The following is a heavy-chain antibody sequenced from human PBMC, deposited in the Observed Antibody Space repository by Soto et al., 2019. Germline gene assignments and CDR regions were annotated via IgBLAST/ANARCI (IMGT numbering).Heavy chain of an antibody. CDR1: GFTFSSYS. Sequence: GGSLRLSCAASGFTFSSYSMNWVRQAPGKGLEWVSSISSSSSYIYYADSVKGRFTISRDNAKNSLYLQMNSLRAEDTAVYYCARDRVRYCSGGSCYSKGLGYWGQGTLVTVSS. J-gene: IGHJ4*02. D-gene: IGHD2-15*01. V-gene: IGHV3-21*01. CDR3: ARDRVRYCSGGSCYSKGLGY. CDR2: ISSSSSYI.